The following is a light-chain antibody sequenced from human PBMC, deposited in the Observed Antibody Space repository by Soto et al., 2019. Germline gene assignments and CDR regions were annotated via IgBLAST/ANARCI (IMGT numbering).Light chain of an antibody. CDR2: KAS. CDR1: QSISYW. CDR3: QQYNIYWT. Sequence: DIQMTQYRSTLSASVGDRVTITCRASQSISYWLAWYQQKPGKAPNLLIYKASTLESGVPSRFSGSGSGTEFTLTISSLQPDDFATYYCQQYNIYWTFGQGTKVEIK. V-gene: IGKV1-5*03. J-gene: IGKJ1*01.